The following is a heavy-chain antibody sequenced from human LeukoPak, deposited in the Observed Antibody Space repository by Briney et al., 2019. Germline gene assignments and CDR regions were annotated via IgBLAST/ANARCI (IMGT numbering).Heavy chain of an antibody. CDR2: ISYSGST. J-gene: IGHJ5*02. V-gene: IGHV4-59*01. CDR1: GGSISSYY. D-gene: IGHD2-15*01. Sequence: PSETLSLTCTVSGGSISSYYWSWIRQPPGQGLEWIGYISYSGSTNYNPSLKSRVTISVDTSKNQFSLKLSSVTAADTAVYYCARDHCSGGSCYSGTGWLDPWGQGTLVTVSS. CDR3: ARDHCSGGSCYSGTGWLDP.